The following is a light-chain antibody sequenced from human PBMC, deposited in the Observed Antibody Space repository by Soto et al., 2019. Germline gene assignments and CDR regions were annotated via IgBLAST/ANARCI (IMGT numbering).Light chain of an antibody. CDR2: EGS. V-gene: IGLV2-23*01. J-gene: IGLJ3*02. CDR1: SSDVGGYYL. CDR3: SSYSDSSTLV. Sequence: QSSLTQPASVSASPGQSITISCTGTSSDVGGYYLVSWYQQHPGKAPELMIYEGSKRPSGVSSRFSGSKSGNTASLTISGLQTEDEADYYCSSYSDSSTLVFGGGTKVTVL.